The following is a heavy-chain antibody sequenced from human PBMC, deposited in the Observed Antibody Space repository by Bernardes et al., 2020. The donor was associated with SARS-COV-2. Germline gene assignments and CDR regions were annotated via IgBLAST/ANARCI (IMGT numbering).Heavy chain of an antibody. CDR3: ARADISIGAPAFDL. V-gene: IGHV4-39*01. D-gene: IGHD3-9*01. Sequence: ETLSLTCTGSGGSLTHARYYWGWIRQPPGQGLEWIGNIYYNGNAYYNPSLKSRVTLSFDTSRNQVSLHLNSVTATDSAVYYCARADISIGAPAFDLWGQGTMVTVSS. CDR1: GGSLTHARYY. J-gene: IGHJ3*01. CDR2: IYYNGNA.